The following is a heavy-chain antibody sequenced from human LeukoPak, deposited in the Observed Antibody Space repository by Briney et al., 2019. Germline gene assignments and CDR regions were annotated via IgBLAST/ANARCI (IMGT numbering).Heavy chain of an antibody. D-gene: IGHD5-18*01. V-gene: IGHV4-59*01. J-gene: IGHJ4*02. CDR3: ARDKRHSYGRYFDH. CDR2: MQSTGNS. CDR1: GDSISNYH. Sequence: PSETLSLTCSVSGDSISNYHWNWIRKPPGKGLEWIGYMQSTGNSKYNPSLRSRVTMFVDTSKNQVALILSSVTAADTAVYYCARDKRHSYGRYFDHWGQGALVTVSS.